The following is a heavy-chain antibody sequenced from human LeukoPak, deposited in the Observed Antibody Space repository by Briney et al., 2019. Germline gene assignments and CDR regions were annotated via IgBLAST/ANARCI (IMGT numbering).Heavy chain of an antibody. CDR2: IDYSGST. V-gene: IGHV4-61*01. CDR1: GGSVSSGSYY. Sequence: PSETLSLTCTVSGGSVSSGSYYWSWIRQPPGKGLEWIGYIDYSGSTNYNPSLKSRVTISVDRSKNQFSLKLTSVTAADTAVYYCASQPHTVTTFNYWGQGTLVTVSS. J-gene: IGHJ4*02. CDR3: ASQPHTVTTFNY. D-gene: IGHD4-17*01.